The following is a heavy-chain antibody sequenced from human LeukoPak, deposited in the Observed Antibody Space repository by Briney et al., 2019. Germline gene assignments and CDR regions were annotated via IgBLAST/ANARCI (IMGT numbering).Heavy chain of an antibody. Sequence: QSGGSLRLTCAASGFTFSSYAMSWVRQAPGKGLEWVSAISGSGGSTYYADSVKGRFTISRDNSKITLYLQMNSLRAEDTAVYYCARSSSGWFHFDYWGQGTLVTVSS. CDR2: ISGSGGST. D-gene: IGHD6-19*01. J-gene: IGHJ4*02. CDR1: GFTFSSYA. CDR3: ARSSSGWFHFDY. V-gene: IGHV3-23*01.